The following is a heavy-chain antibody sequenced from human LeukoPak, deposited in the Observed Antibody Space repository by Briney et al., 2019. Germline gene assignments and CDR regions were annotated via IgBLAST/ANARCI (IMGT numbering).Heavy chain of an antibody. CDR2: MSGSGRKT. CDR3: AKGSYYDSSGSFYFDY. V-gene: IGHV3-23*01. J-gene: IGHJ4*02. CDR1: GFTFNSYA. D-gene: IGHD3-22*01. Sequence: GGSLRLSCATSGFTFNSYAMSWVRQAPGKGLEWVSSMSGSGRKTYYADSVKGRFTISRDNSKNTLYVQVNSLGTEDTAAYYCAKGSYYDSSGSFYFDYWGQGTLVTVSS.